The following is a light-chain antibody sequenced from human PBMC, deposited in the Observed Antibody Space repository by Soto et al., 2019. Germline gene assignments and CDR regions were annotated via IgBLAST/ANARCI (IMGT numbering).Light chain of an antibody. V-gene: IGKV3-20*01. CDR2: GAS. CDR1: QSVSTSY. J-gene: IGKJ1*01. CDR3: QQYGNPRVT. Sequence: DILFTQSPGTLSLSPGDRATLSCRASQSVSTSYLAWYQQKPGQAPRLLIYGASSRATGIPDRFSGSGSGTDFTLTISGLAPEDFAVYYCQQYGNPRVTFGQGTKVDIK.